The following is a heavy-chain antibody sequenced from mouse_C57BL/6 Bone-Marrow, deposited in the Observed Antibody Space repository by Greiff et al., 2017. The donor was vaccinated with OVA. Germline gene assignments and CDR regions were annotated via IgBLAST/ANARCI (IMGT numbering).Heavy chain of an antibody. D-gene: IGHD1-2*01. J-gene: IGHJ3*01. V-gene: IGHV5-17*01. CDR3: ARSHSSLRSWFAY. CDR1: GFTFSDYG. Sequence: EVQRVESGGGLVKPGGSLKLSCAASGFTFSDYGMHWVRQAPEKGLEWVAYISSGSSTIYYADTVKGRFTISRDNAKNTLFLQMTSLRSEDTAMYYCARSHSSLRSWFAYWGQGTLVTVSA. CDR2: ISSGSSTI.